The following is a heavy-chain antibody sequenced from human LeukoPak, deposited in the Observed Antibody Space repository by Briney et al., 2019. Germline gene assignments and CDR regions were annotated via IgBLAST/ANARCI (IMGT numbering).Heavy chain of an antibody. CDR3: ASAGIDRWELLTHAFDI. CDR1: GYTFTSYG. Sequence: ASVTVSCKASGYTFTSYGSNWVRQAPGQGLEWVGWINVYNGNTNNAQKLQGRVTMTTDTSTSTAYMELRSLRSDDTAVYYCASAGIDRWELLTHAFDIWGQGTMVTVSS. D-gene: IGHD1-26*01. V-gene: IGHV1-18*01. CDR2: INVYNGNT. J-gene: IGHJ3*02.